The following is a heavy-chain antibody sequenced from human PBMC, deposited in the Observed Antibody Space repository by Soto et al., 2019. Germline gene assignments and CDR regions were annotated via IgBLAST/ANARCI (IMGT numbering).Heavy chain of an antibody. J-gene: IGHJ3*02. Sequence: EVQLLESGGGLVQPGGSLRLSCAASGFTFSSYAMSWVRQAPGNGLEWVSAISGSGGSTYYADSVKGRFTITRDNSKNTRYLQMNSLRAEDTAVYYCATALTLDDACDIWGQGTMVTVAS. V-gene: IGHV3-23*01. CDR2: ISGSGGST. CDR3: ATALTLDDACDI. CDR1: GFTFSSYA.